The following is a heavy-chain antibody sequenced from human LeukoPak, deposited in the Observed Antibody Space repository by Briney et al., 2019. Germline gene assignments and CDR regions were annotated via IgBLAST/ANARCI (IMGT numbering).Heavy chain of an antibody. J-gene: IGHJ6*02. CDR2: INSGGSGART. CDR1: GFTFSSYA. Sequence: GGSLRLSCAASGFTFSSYAMSWVRQAPGKGLEWVSGINSGGSGARTYYADSVRGRFSISRDNSKNTLYLQMNSLRAEDTAVYYCAKKGESLDYYYMDVWGQGTTVTVSS. D-gene: IGHD3-10*01. CDR3: AKKGESLDYYYMDV. V-gene: IGHV3-23*01.